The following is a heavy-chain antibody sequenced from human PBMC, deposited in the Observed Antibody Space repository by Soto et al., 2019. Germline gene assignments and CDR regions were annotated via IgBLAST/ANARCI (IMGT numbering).Heavy chain of an antibody. CDR1: GFTFSSYS. CDR2: ISSSSSYI. D-gene: IGHD2-15*01. Sequence: EVQLVESGGGLVKPGGSLRLSCAASGFTFSSYSMNWVRQAPGKGLEWVSSISSSSSYIYYADSVKGRFTISRDNAKNALYLQMNRLRAEDTAVYYCARGLGGVCSGGSCYCAFDIWGQGTMVTVSS. CDR3: ARGLGGVCSGGSCYCAFDI. V-gene: IGHV3-21*01. J-gene: IGHJ3*02.